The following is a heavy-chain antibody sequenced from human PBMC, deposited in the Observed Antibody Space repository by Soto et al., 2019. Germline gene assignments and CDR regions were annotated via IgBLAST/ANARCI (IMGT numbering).Heavy chain of an antibody. Sequence: EVQLVETGGGLTQPGGSLRLSCENSGFTVNSDYMSWVRQAPGKGLEWVSIIYAGGSTYYADSVRGRFTISSDNSRNPLYLQMTTLRVEDTAVYYCARSFDYGYIHHWGQGTLVTVSS. CDR3: ARSFDYGYIHH. V-gene: IGHV3-53*02. D-gene: IGHD3-10*01. J-gene: IGHJ4*02. CDR2: IYAGGST. CDR1: GFTVNSDY.